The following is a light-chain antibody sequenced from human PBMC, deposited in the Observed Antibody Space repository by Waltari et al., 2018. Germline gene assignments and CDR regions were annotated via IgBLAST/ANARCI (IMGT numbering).Light chain of an antibody. CDR2: KDP. CDR1: ALPKPY. Sequence: SYELTQPPSVSVSPGQTARITCSGDALPKPYAYWYQQKPGQAPVLVVLKDPERPPGNPERFSGSSSGTTVTLTISGVRAEDEADYYCQSADSSGTYPFGGGTKLTVL. CDR3: QSADSSGTYP. V-gene: IGLV3-25*03. J-gene: IGLJ2*01.